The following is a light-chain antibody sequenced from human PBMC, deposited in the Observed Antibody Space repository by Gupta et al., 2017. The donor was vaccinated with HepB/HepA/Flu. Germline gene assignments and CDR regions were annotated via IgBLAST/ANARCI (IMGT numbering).Light chain of an antibody. CDR1: TSNIGHNY. J-gene: IGLJ3*02. CDR2: RHG. V-gene: IGLV1-47*01. Sequence: QSVLPQPPSASGTPVQRVTISCSGSTSNIGHNYVSWYQQLPGTAPKVLIYRHGQRPSGVPDRFSGYKSGASASMAISGLRSEDEADYYCASWDDGLSGWVFGGGTKLTVL. CDR3: ASWDDGLSGWV.